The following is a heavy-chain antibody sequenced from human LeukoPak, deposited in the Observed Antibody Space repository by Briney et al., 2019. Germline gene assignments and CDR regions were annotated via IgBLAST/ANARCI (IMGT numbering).Heavy chain of an antibody. D-gene: IGHD3-10*01. CDR1: GFTFSDYW. J-gene: IGHJ4*02. CDR2: TNTDGSSM. Sequence: GGSLRLSCTASGFTFSDYWMHWVRQAPGKELVWVSRTNTDGSSMTYADSVKGRFTISRDNAKNTVYLEMNSLRAEDTAVYYCARGMTYYYGSGKFDYWGQGSLVTVSS. CDR3: ARGMTYYYGSGKFDY. V-gene: IGHV3-74*01.